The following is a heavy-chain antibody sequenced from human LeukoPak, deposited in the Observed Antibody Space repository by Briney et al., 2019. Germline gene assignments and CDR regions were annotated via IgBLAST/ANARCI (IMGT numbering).Heavy chain of an antibody. V-gene: IGHV4-38-2*02. J-gene: IGHJ4*02. Sequence: PSETLSLTCTVSGGSISSYYWSWIRQPPGKGLEWIGSIYHSGSTYYNPSLKSRVTISVDTSKNQFSLKLSSVTAADTAVYYCARVSYDYVWGSYRYYFDYWGQGTLVTVSS. D-gene: IGHD3-16*02. CDR2: IYHSGST. CDR3: ARVSYDYVWGSYRYYFDY. CDR1: GGSISSYY.